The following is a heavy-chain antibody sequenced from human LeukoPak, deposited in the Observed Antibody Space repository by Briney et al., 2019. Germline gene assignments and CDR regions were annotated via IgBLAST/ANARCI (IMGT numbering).Heavy chain of an antibody. CDR1: GFTFSSYA. CDR2: ISSNGGST. J-gene: IGHJ6*03. Sequence: GGSLRLSCAASGFTFSSYAMHRVRQAPGKGLEYVSAISSNGGSTYYANSVKGRFTISRDNSKNTLYLQMGSLRAEDMAVYYCARRPLYYYMDVWGKGTTVTVSS. V-gene: IGHV3-64*01. CDR3: ARRPLYYYMDV.